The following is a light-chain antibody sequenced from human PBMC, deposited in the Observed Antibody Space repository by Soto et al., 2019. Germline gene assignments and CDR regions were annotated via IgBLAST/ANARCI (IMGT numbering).Light chain of an antibody. Sequence: QSALTQPPSASGSPGQSVTISCTGTSSDVGGYNYVSWYQQHPVKAPKLMIYEVNKRPSGVPDRFSGSKSGNTASLTVSGLQADDEADYYCSSYAGSSSVVFGGGTKLTVL. CDR2: EVN. V-gene: IGLV2-8*01. CDR3: SSYAGSSSVV. J-gene: IGLJ2*01. CDR1: SSDVGGYNY.